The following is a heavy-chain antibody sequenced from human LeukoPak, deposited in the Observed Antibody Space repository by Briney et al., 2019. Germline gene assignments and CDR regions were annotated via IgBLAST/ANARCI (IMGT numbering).Heavy chain of an antibody. CDR3: ARAGIDYYYYYMDV. Sequence: GGSLRLSCAASGFTFSSYGMHWVRQAPGKGLEWVAVIWYDGSNKYYADSVRGRFTISRDNSKNTLYLQMNSLRAEDTAVYYCARAGIDYYYYYMDVWGKGTTATVSS. V-gene: IGHV3-33*01. D-gene: IGHD1-26*01. J-gene: IGHJ6*03. CDR1: GFTFSSYG. CDR2: IWYDGSNK.